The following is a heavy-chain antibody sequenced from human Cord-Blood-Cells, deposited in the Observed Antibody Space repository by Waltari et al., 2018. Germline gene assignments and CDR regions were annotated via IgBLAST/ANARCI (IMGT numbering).Heavy chain of an antibody. CDR3: AEAAAGHY. V-gene: IGHV4-39*07. Sequence: QLQLQESGPGLVKPSETLSLTCTVSGCSISSSSYYWGWIGQPPGKGREWIGSISYSGSTYYNPSLRCRVTILVDTSKNQLPRKLRSVTAADTAVYYCAEAAAGHYWGQGTLVTVSS. CDR2: ISYSGST. CDR1: GCSISSSSYY. J-gene: IGHJ4*02. D-gene: IGHD6-13*01.